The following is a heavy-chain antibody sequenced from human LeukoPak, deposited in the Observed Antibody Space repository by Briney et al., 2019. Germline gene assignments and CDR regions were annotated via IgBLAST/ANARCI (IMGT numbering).Heavy chain of an antibody. CDR3: ARRFPRNDLWFGELLRNYYYGMDV. Sequence: SETLSLTCTVSGGSISSSSYYWGWIRQPPGKGLEWIGSIYYSGSTYYNPSLKSRVTISVDTSKNQFSLKLSSVTAADTAVYYCARRFPRNDLWFGELLRNYYYGMDVWGQGTTVTVSS. D-gene: IGHD3-10*01. CDR2: IYYSGST. CDR1: GGSISSSSYY. V-gene: IGHV4-39*01. J-gene: IGHJ6*02.